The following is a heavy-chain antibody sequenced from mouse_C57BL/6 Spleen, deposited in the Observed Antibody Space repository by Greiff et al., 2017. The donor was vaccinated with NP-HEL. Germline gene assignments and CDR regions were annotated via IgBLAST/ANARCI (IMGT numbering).Heavy chain of an antibody. CDR2: INPNNGGT. CDR1: GYTFTDYY. J-gene: IGHJ2*01. Sequence: EVQLQQSGPELVKPGASVKISCKAPGYTFTDYYMNWVKQSHGKSLEWIGDINPNNGGTSYNQKFKGKATLTVDKSSSTAYMELRSLTSEDSAIYYCARGGTVDYWGQGTTLTVSS. D-gene: IGHD1-1*01. CDR3: ARGGTVDY. V-gene: IGHV1-26*01.